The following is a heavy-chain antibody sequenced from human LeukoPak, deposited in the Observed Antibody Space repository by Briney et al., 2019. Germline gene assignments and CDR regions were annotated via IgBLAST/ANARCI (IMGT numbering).Heavy chain of an antibody. CDR2: IYSGGST. Sequence: GGSLRLSCAASGFTVSSNYMSWVRQAPGKGLEWVSVIYSGGSTYYADSVKGRFTVSRDNSKNTLYLQMNSLRAEDTAVYYCARDVFYDSSGYPTPDAFDIWGQGTMVTVSS. V-gene: IGHV3-53*01. J-gene: IGHJ3*02. D-gene: IGHD3-22*01. CDR1: GFTVSSNY. CDR3: ARDVFYDSSGYPTPDAFDI.